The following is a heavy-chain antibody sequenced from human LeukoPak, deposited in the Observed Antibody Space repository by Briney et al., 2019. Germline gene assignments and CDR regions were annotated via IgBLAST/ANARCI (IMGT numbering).Heavy chain of an antibody. CDR2: IYYSAST. CDR1: GGSFSGYY. V-gene: IGHV4-39*01. CDR3: ARQPGIAVAGT. J-gene: IGHJ4*02. Sequence: SETLSLTCAVDGGSFSGYYWGWLRQPPGKGLGWIGSIYYSASTYYNPSLKSRVTISVDTSKNQFSLKLSSVTAADTAVYYCARQPGIAVAGTWGQGALVTVSS. D-gene: IGHD6-19*01.